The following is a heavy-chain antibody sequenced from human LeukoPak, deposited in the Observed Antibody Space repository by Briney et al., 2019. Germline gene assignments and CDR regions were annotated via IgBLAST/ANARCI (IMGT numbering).Heavy chain of an antibody. D-gene: IGHD4-23*01. CDR1: GGSISGYY. Sequence: SETLSLTCTVSGGSISGYYWSWIRQPAGKGLEWIGRIYTSGSTNYNSSLKSRVTMSVDTSKSQFPLKLTSVTAADTAVYYCARAPTGLYGGNSNGPFDIWGQGTMVTVSS. CDR3: ARAPTGLYGGNSNGPFDI. CDR2: IYTSGST. J-gene: IGHJ3*02. V-gene: IGHV4-4*07.